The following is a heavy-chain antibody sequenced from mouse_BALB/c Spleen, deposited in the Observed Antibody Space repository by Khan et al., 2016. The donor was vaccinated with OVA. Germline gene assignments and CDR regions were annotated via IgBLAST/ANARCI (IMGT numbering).Heavy chain of an antibody. J-gene: IGHJ2*01. V-gene: IGHV3-2*02. CDR1: GYSITSGYG. Sequence: EVQLQESGPGLVKPSQSLSLTCTVTGYSITSGYGWNWIRQFPGNKLEWMGYISYSGSTNYNPSLKSGISITRDTSKNQFFQQLNSVTTEDTATYYCARTARIKYWRQGTTLTVSS. D-gene: IGHD1-2*01. CDR3: ARTARIKY. CDR2: ISYSGST.